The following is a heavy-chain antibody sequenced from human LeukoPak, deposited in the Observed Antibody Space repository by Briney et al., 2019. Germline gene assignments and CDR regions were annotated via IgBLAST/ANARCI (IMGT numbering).Heavy chain of an antibody. CDR2: GHYSGAT. J-gene: IGHJ3*01. Sequence: SETLSLTCTVSGDSISNYYWNWIRQPPGKGLEWIGYGHYSGATVYNPSLNSRVTLSVDTSTNRFSLKLRSVTAADTAVYYCARWGHTSTFQVYAFDVWGPGTMVTVSS. D-gene: IGHD7-27*01. V-gene: IGHV4-59*01. CDR1: GDSISNYY. CDR3: ARWGHTSTFQVYAFDV.